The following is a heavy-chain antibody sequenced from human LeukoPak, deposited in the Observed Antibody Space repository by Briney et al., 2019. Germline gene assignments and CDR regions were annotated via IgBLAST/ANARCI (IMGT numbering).Heavy chain of an antibody. CDR1: GFTFSSYG. CDR3: AKDRATLRKNYGSGIGY. CDR2: ISYDGSNK. Sequence: GGSLRLSCAASGFTFSSYGMHWVRQAPGKGLEWVAVISYDGSNKYYADSVKGRFTISRDNSKNTLYLQMNSLRAEDTAVYYCAKDRATLRKNYGSGIGYWGQGTLVTVSS. J-gene: IGHJ4*02. D-gene: IGHD3-10*01. V-gene: IGHV3-30*18.